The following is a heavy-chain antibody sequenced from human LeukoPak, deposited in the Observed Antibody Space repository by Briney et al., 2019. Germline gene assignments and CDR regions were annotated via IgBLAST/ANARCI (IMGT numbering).Heavy chain of an antibody. CDR1: GFTFGDYA. D-gene: IGHD6-13*01. V-gene: IGHV3-49*04. J-gene: IGHJ5*02. CDR3: TRLGIAAAGNWFDP. Sequence: GGSLRLSCTASGFTFGDYAMSWVRQAPGKGLEWVGFIRSKAYGGTTEYAASVKGRFTISRDDSKSIAYLQMNSLKTEDTAVYYCTRLGIAAAGNWFDPWGQGTLVTVSS. CDR2: IRSKAYGGTT.